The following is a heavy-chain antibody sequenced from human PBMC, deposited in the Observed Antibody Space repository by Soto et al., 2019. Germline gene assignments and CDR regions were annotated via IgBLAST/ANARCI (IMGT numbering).Heavy chain of an antibody. D-gene: IGHD6-13*01. CDR3: ARPFHSSLQNSYYYAVDV. J-gene: IGHJ6*02. Sequence: QVQLVQSGAEVKKPGSSVKVSCKASGGTFKSHAISWVRQAPGQGLEWMGGIIPIYRTTNYAQRFQGRVTSTADESTSTAYMELSSLRSEDTAVYYCARPFHSSLQNSYYYAVDVWGQGTRVTVTS. CDR2: IIPIYRTT. CDR1: GGTFKSHA. V-gene: IGHV1-69*12.